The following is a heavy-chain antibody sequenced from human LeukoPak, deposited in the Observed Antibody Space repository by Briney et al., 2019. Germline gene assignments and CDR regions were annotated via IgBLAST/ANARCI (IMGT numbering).Heavy chain of an antibody. CDR2: MYLSGTT. CDR1: GDSINSLDL. V-gene: IGHV4-4*02. Sequence: SGTLSLTCTVSGDSINSLDLWSWVRQPPGKGLEWVGEMYLSGTTHSNPSVKSRVTISIDKSKNQFFLNLSSVTAADTAVYYCARGSRGKAMAPGAVWFDYWGQGTLVAVSS. J-gene: IGHJ4*02. D-gene: IGHD5-18*01. CDR3: ARGSRGKAMAPGAVWFDY.